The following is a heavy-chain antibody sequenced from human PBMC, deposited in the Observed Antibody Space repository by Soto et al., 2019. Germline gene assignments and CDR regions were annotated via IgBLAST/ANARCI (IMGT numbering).Heavy chain of an antibody. D-gene: IGHD2-15*01. J-gene: IGHJ4*02. CDR3: ARIGGYCSGGSCYSGDFDY. Sequence: GASVKVSCKASGYTFTGYYMHWVRQAPGQGLEWMGWINPNSGGTNYAQKFQGRVTMTRDTSTSTAYMELRSLRSDDTAVYYCARIGGYCSGGSCYSGDFDYWGQGTLVTVSS. CDR1: GYTFTGYY. CDR2: INPNSGGT. V-gene: IGHV1-2*02.